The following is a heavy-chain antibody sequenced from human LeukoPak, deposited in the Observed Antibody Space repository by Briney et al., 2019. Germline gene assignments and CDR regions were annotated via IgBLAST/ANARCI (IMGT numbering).Heavy chain of an antibody. J-gene: IGHJ1*01. CDR3: ARHPSGRGYCSSTSCYGGRLWVRYFQH. V-gene: IGHV3-7*03. CDR1: GFTFSSYW. D-gene: IGHD2-2*01. CDR2: IKQDGSEK. Sequence: GGSLRLSCAASGFTFSSYWMSWVRQAPGKGLEWVANIKQDGSEKYYVDSVKGRFTISRDNAKNSLYLQMNSLRAEDTGVYYCARHPSGRGYCSSTSCYGGRLWVRYFQHWGQGTLVTVSS.